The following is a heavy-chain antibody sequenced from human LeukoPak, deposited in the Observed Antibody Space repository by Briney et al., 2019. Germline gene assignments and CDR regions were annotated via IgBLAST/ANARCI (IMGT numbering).Heavy chain of an antibody. CDR3: ASYSSSWYYFDY. J-gene: IGHJ4*01. V-gene: IGHV4-59*01. CDR1: GGSISSYY. D-gene: IGHD6-13*01. Sequence: PSETLSLTCTVSGGSISSYYWSWIRQPPGKGLEWIGYIYYSGSTNYNPSLKSRVTISVDTSKNQFSLKLSSVTAADTAVYYCASYSSSWYYFDYWGHGTLVTVSS. CDR2: IYYSGST.